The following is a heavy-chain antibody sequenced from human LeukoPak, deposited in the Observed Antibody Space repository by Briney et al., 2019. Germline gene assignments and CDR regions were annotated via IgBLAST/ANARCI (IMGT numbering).Heavy chain of an antibody. CDR3: ARDRRVMTTVTSKYYYYGMDV. CDR2: INPNSGGT. V-gene: IGHV1-2*02. J-gene: IGHJ6*02. CDR1: GYTFTGYY. Sequence: GASVKVSCKASGYTFTGYYMHWVRQAPGQGLEWMGWINPNSGGTNYAQKFQGRVTMTRDTSISTAYMELSRLRSDDTAVYYCARDRRVMTTVTSKYYYYGMDVWGQGTTVTVSS. D-gene: IGHD4-17*01.